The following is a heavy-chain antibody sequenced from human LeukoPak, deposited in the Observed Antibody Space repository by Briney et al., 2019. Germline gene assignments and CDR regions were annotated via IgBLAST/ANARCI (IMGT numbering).Heavy chain of an antibody. J-gene: IGHJ3*02. Sequence: PSETLSLTCTVSGGSISSYYWSWIRQPAGKGLEWIGRIYTSGSTNYNPSLKSRVTMSVDTSENQFSLKLSSVTAADTAVYYCARYSSGWYSDAFDIWGQGTMVTVSS. CDR3: ARYSSGWYSDAFDI. V-gene: IGHV4-4*07. D-gene: IGHD6-19*01. CDR2: IYTSGST. CDR1: GGSISSYY.